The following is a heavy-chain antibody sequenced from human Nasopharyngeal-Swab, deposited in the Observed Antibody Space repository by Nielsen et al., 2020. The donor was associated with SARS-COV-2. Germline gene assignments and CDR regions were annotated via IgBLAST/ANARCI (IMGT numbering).Heavy chain of an antibody. V-gene: IGHV3-30-3*01. CDR2: ISYDGSNK. CDR1: GFTFSSYA. D-gene: IGHD3-10*01. J-gene: IGHJ4*02. CDR3: ARGPYDVLWFGEGLYYFDY. Sequence: SCAASGFTFSSYAMHWVRQAPGKGLEWVAVISYDGSNKYYADSVKGRFTISRDNSKNTLYLQMNSLRAEDTAVYYCARGPYDVLWFGEGLYYFDYWGQGTLVTVSS.